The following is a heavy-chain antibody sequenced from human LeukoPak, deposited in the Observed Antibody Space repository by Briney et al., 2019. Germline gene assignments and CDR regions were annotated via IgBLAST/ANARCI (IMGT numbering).Heavy chain of an antibody. D-gene: IGHD3-10*01. J-gene: IGHJ5*02. V-gene: IGHV1-24*01. CDR3: ATTNYYGSGSYYNVNWFDP. CDR1: GYTLTELS. Sequence: ASVKVSCKVSGYTLTELSMHWVRQAPGKGLERMGGFDPEDGETIYAQKFQGRVTMTEDTSTDTAYMELSSLRSEDTAVYYCATTNYYGSGSYYNVNWFDPRGQGTLVTVSS. CDR2: FDPEDGET.